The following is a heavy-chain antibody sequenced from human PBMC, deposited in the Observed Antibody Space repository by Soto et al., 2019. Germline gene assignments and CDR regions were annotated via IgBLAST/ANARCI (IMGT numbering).Heavy chain of an antibody. J-gene: IGHJ4*02. Sequence: EASVKVSCKASGYTFTSYGISWVRQAPGQGLEWMGWISAYNGNTNYAQKLQGRVTMTTDTSTSTAYMELRSLRSDDTAVYYCARDRGKVAASPHTDYWGQGTLVTVSS. V-gene: IGHV1-18*01. CDR2: ISAYNGNT. CDR3: ARDRGKVAASPHTDY. CDR1: GYTFTSYG. D-gene: IGHD2-15*01.